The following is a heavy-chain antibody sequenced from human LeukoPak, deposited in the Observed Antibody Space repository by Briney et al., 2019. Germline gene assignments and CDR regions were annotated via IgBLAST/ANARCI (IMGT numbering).Heavy chain of an antibody. D-gene: IGHD2-2*01. Sequence: SETLSLTCAVYGGSFSGYYWSWTRQPPGKGLEWIGEINHSGSTNYNPSLKSRVNISVDTSKNQFSLKLTYVTAADTAVYYCARDIVVVPAAIEDNDYYYYMDVWGKGTTVTVSS. CDR1: GGSFSGYY. V-gene: IGHV4-34*01. CDR2: INHSGST. J-gene: IGHJ6*03. CDR3: ARDIVVVPAAIEDNDYYYYMDV.